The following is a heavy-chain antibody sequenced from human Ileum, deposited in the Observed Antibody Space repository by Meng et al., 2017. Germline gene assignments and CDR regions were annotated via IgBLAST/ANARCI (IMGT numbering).Heavy chain of an antibody. Sequence: EGKQFESGGGLVEPGGSLRLSCAASGFTFSSHWMNWVRQAPGKGLVWVSRINTDGSTTTYADSVKGRFTISRDNAKNTVFLQMNSLRAEDTAVYYCVGMTVGWGQGTLVTVSS. CDR3: VGMTVG. V-gene: IGHV3-74*03. J-gene: IGHJ4*02. CDR1: GFTFSSHW. CDR2: INTDGSTT. D-gene: IGHD3-22*01.